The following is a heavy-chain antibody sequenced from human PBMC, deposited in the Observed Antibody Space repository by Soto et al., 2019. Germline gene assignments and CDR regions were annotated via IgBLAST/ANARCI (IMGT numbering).Heavy chain of an antibody. CDR2: IYTSASI. CDR3: ARDREAGYNFYYGMDV. V-gene: IGHV4-4*07. J-gene: IGHJ6*02. CDR1: GADINTYS. D-gene: IGHD6-19*01. Sequence: SETLSLTCSVSGADINTYSWTWIRQPAGKGLEWIGRIYTSASINYNPSLRGRVTLSVDTSTNQVSLKLASVTAADTAVYYCARDREAGYNFYYGMDVWGQGTTVTV.